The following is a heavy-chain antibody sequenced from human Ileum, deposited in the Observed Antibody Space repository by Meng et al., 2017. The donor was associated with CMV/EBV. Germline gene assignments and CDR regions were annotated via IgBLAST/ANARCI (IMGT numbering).Heavy chain of an antibody. V-gene: IGHV3-30*03. CDR1: GFTFSTFA. Sequence: GESLKISCVASGFTFSTFAIHWVRQAPGKGLEWVAIIPYDGNNIKYGDSVKGRFTVSRDSAKNSVYLQMNSLRAEDTAVYYCARVVSEAMDVWGQGTTVTVSS. CDR2: IPYDGNNI. J-gene: IGHJ6*02. CDR3: ARVVSEAMDV. D-gene: IGHD2-15*01.